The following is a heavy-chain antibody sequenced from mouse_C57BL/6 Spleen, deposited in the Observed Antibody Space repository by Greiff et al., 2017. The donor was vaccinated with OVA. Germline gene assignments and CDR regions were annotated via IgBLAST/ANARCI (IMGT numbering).Heavy chain of an antibody. J-gene: IGHJ3*01. CDR1: GFSLTSYA. V-gene: IGHV2-9-1*01. CDR2: IWTGGGT. Sequence: VMLVESGPGLVAPSQSLSITCTVSGFSLTSYAISWVRPPPGTGLEWLGVIWTGGGTNYNSALKSRLSISKDNCKSQVFLKMNSLQTDDTARYYWARNGDYDAAWFAYWGQGTLVTVSA. CDR3: ARNGDYDAAWFAY. D-gene: IGHD2-4*01.